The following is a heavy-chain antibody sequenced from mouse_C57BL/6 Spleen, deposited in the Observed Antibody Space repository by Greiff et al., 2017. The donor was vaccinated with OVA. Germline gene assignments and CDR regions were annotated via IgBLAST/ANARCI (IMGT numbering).Heavy chain of an antibody. CDR3: ARRDYYRDY. D-gene: IGHD1-1*01. V-gene: IGHV1-42*01. CDR1: GYSFTGYY. Sequence: VQLQQSGPELVKPGASVKISCKASGYSFTGYYMNWVKQSPEKSLEWIGEINPSSGGTTYNQKFKAKATLTVDKSSSTAYMQLKILTSEDSAVYYCARRDYYRDYWGQGTTLTFSS. J-gene: IGHJ2*01. CDR2: INPSSGGT.